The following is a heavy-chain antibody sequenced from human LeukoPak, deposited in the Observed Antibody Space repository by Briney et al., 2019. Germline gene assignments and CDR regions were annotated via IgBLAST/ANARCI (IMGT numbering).Heavy chain of an antibody. CDR2: ISAYNGNT. CDR1: GYTFTSYG. CDR3: ARGAMVRTPTPYYFDY. D-gene: IGHD3-10*01. V-gene: IGHV1-18*01. J-gene: IGHJ4*02. Sequence: GASVKVSCKASGYTFTSYGISWVRQAPGQGLEWMGWISAYNGNTNYAQKLQGRVTMTTDTSTSTAYMELRSLRSDDTAVYYCARGAMVRTPTPYYFDYWGQGTLVTVSP.